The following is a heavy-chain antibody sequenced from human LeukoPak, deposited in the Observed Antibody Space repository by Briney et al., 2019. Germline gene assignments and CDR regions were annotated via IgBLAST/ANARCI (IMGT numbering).Heavy chain of an antibody. V-gene: IGHV4-34*01. CDR3: ARGTQTYYDKAPVDY. CDR1: GGSFSGYY. D-gene: IGHD3-22*01. Sequence: PSETLSLTCAVYGGSFSGYYWSWIRQPPGKGLEWIGEINHSGSTNYNPSLKSRVTISVDTSKSQFSLKLSSVTAADTAVYYCARGTQTYYDKAPVDYWGQGILVTVSS. CDR2: INHSGST. J-gene: IGHJ4*02.